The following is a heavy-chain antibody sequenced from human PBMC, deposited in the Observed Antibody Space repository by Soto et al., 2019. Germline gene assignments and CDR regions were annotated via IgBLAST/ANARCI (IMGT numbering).Heavy chain of an antibody. CDR1: GFTFSSYW. J-gene: IGHJ6*03. D-gene: IGHD4-17*01. CDR3: ARSAYGDYFYYYYMDV. Sequence: EVQLVESGGGLVQPGGSQRLSCAASGFTFSSYWMHWVRQAPGKGLVWVSRINSDGSTTNYADSVKGRFTISRDIAKNTLYLQINSPRAEDTAVYYCARSAYGDYFYYYYMDVWGKGTTVTVSS. CDR2: INSDGSTT. V-gene: IGHV3-74*01.